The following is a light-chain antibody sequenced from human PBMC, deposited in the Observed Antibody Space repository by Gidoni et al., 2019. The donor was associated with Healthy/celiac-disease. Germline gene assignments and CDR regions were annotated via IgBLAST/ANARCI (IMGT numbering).Light chain of an antibody. CDR3: QAWDSSTAV. J-gene: IGLJ2*01. Sequence: SYELTQPPSVSVSPGQTASITCSGDKLGDKYACWYQQKPGQSTVLVIYQDSKRPSGIPDRFSGSNSGNTATLTISGTQAMDEADYYCQAWDSSTAVFGGGTKLTVL. CDR2: QDS. CDR1: KLGDKY. V-gene: IGLV3-1*01.